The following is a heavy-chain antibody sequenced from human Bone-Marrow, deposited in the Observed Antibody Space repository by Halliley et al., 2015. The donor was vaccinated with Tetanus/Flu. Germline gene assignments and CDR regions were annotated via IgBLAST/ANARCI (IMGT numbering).Heavy chain of an antibody. Sequence: SLRLSCAASGFTFSSNAMTWVRQAPGKGLEWVSEISGSGGNTYYADSVKGRFTVSRDSSKNTLNLQMNSLRVEDTAVYYCAKDRKWGMVGATNYYFDYWGQGTLVTVSS. CDR1: GFTFSSNA. J-gene: IGHJ4*02. CDR3: AKDRKWGMVGATNYYFDY. D-gene: IGHD1-26*01. CDR2: ISGSGGNT. V-gene: IGHV3-23*01.